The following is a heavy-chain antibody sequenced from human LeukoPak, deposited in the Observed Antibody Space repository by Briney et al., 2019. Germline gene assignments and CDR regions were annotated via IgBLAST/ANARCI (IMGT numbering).Heavy chain of an antibody. J-gene: IGHJ5*02. V-gene: IGHV1-2*02. D-gene: IGHD6-19*01. Sequence: ASVKVSFKASGYTFTGYYLYWVRQAPGQGLEWMGWINPNRGDTNYAQKFQGRVTMTRDTSSSTAYMELSRLRSDDTAVYYCAREGSGRSWFDPWGQGTLVTVSS. CDR3: AREGSGRSWFDP. CDR1: GYTFTGYY. CDR2: INPNRGDT.